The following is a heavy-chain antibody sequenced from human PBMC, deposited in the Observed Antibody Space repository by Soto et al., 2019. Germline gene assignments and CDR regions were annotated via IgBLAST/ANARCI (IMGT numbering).Heavy chain of an antibody. CDR3: TRTYYDVWSNYYSYSSRSYYFDY. V-gene: IGHV3-49*03. CDR1: GFSFGDYA. D-gene: IGHD3-3*01. CDR2: IRSKAFGGTT. J-gene: IGHJ4*02. Sequence: QPGGSLRLSCTASGFSFGDYAMSWFRQAPGKGLEWVGFIRSKAFGGTTEYAASLKGRFTVSRDDSESIAYLQMNSLKTKYTTVYYCTRTYYDVWSNYYSYSSRSYYFDYWGQGTLVTVSS.